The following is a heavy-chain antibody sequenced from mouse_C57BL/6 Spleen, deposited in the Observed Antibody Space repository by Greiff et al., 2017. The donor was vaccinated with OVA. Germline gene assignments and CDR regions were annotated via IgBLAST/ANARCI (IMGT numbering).Heavy chain of an antibody. V-gene: IGHV2-9-1*01. J-gene: IGHJ4*01. CDR1: GFSLTSYA. D-gene: IGHD1-1*01. Sequence: QVQLQQSGPGLVAPSQSLSITCTVSGFSLTSYAISWVRQPPGKGLEWLGVIWTGGGTNYNSALKSRLSISKDNSKSQVFLKMNSLQTDDTARYYCAREYGSSYGAMDYWGQGTSVTVSS. CDR2: IWTGGGT. CDR3: AREYGSSYGAMDY.